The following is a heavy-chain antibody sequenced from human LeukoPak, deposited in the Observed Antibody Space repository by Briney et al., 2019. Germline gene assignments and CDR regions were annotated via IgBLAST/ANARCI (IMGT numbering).Heavy chain of an antibody. CDR3: AKGKAVSYSSGWSDY. J-gene: IGHJ4*02. D-gene: IGHD6-13*01. CDR2: ISGSGGST. V-gene: IGHV3-23*01. CDR1: GFTFSSYG. Sequence: GGSLRLSCAASGFTFSSYGMSWVRQAPGKGLEWVSVISGSGGSTYYADSVKGRFTISRDNSKNTMYLQMNSLRAEDTAVYYCAKGKAVSYSSGWSDYWGQGTLVTVSS.